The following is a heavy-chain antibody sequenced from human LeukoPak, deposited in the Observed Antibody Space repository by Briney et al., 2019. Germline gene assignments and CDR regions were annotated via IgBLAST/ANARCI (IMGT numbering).Heavy chain of an antibody. J-gene: IGHJ4*02. V-gene: IGHV4-61*02. D-gene: IGHD3-10*01. Sequence: SETQSLTCTVSGGSISSRNYYWSWIRQPAGKGLEWIGRIYTSGSTNYNPSLKSRVTISVDTSKNQFSLKLSSVTAADTAVYYCARETTHYGSGSYYNGFDYWGQGTLVTVSS. CDR3: ARETTHYGSGSYYNGFDY. CDR1: GGSISSRNYY. CDR2: IYTSGST.